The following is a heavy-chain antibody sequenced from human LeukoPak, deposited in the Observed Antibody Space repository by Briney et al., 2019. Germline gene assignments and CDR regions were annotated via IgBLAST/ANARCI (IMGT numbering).Heavy chain of an antibody. Sequence: SETLSLTCSVSGGSIRSRSYNWGWIRQPPGKGLEWIGNIYYSGSTYYNPSLESRVTISVDTSKNQFSLNLSSVTAADTAVYYCARDGSSSSSFDYWGQGTLVTVSS. CDR3: ARDGSSSSSFDY. D-gene: IGHD6-6*01. V-gene: IGHV4-39*02. J-gene: IGHJ4*02. CDR1: GGSIRSRSYN. CDR2: IYYSGST.